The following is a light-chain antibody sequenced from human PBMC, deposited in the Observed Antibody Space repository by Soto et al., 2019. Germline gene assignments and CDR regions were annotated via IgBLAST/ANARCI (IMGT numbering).Light chain of an antibody. Sequence: EIVMTQSPATLSVSPGERATLSCRASQSVSSNLAWYQQKPGQAPRLLIHGASNRASGIPDRFSGSGSGTDFTLTISRLEPEDFAVYYCQQYGSSPRTFGQGTKVEIK. CDR2: GAS. CDR3: QQYGSSPRT. J-gene: IGKJ1*01. V-gene: IGKV3-20*01. CDR1: QSVSSN.